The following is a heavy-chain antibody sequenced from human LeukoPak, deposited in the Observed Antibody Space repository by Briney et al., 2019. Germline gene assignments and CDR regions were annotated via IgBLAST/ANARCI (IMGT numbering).Heavy chain of an antibody. CDR3: AREDFEFGVGPNWTTRSYFDY. CDR2: ISWNSGSI. D-gene: IGHD1-20*01. CDR1: GFTFDDYA. Sequence: LSGGSLRLSCAASGFTFDDYAMHWVRQAPGKGLEWVSGISWNSGSIGYADSVKGRFTISRDNAKNSLYLQMNSLRAEDTALYYCAREDFEFGVGPNWTTRSYFDYWGQGTLVTVSS. V-gene: IGHV3-9*01. J-gene: IGHJ4*02.